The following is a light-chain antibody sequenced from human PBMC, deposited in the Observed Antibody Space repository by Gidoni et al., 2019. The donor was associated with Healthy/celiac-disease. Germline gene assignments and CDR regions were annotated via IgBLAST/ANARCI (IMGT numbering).Light chain of an antibody. CDR2: DAS. V-gene: IGKV1-33*01. J-gene: IGKJ3*01. CDR3: QQYDNPW. CDR1: QDISNY. Sequence: DIQMTQSPSSLSASVGDRVTITCQASQDISNYLHWYQQKPGKAPKLLIYDASNLETGVPSRFSGSGSGTDFTFTISSLQPEDIATYYCQQYDNPWFGPXTKVDIK.